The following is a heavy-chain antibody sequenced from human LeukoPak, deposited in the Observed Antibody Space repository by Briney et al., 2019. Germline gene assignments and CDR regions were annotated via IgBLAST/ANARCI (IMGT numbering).Heavy chain of an antibody. V-gene: IGHV4-31*03. D-gene: IGHD5-18*01. CDR3: ARLQLWSRILDY. J-gene: IGHJ4*02. CDR1: GGSISSGGYY. CDR2: IYYSGST. Sequence: SETLSLTCTVSGGSISSGGYYWSWIRQHPGKGLEWIGYIYYSGSTYYNPSLKSRVTISVDTSKNQFSLKLSSVTAADTAVYHCARLQLWSRILDYWGQGTLVTVSS.